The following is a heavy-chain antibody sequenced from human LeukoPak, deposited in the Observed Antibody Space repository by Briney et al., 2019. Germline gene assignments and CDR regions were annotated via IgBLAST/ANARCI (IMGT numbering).Heavy chain of an antibody. CDR2: IYYSGST. V-gene: IGHV4-59*01. CDR1: DGSISSYY. CDR3: GGEGGFYRPLDY. D-gene: IGHD3-3*01. Sequence: SETLSLTCTVSDGSISSYYWSWIRQPPGKGLEWIGYIYYSGSTNYNPSLKSRLTISVDTPKNQFSLKLSSVAAADPAAYYCGGEGGFYRPLDYWGQGTLVTVSS. J-gene: IGHJ4*02.